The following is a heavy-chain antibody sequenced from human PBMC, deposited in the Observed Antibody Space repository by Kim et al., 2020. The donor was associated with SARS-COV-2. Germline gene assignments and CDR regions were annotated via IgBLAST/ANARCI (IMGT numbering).Heavy chain of an antibody. V-gene: IGHV3-74*01. CDR2: MKSDGGST. Sequence: GGSLRLSCAASGFTFSSYLMHWVRQAPGKGLEWVSCMKSDGGSTSYADSVKGRFTISRDNAKNTLYLQMNSLRAEDTAVYYCARGISLGAWGQGGLVTVS. CDR3: ARGISLGA. CDR1: GFTFSSYL. D-gene: IGHD2-21*01. J-gene: IGHJ4*02.